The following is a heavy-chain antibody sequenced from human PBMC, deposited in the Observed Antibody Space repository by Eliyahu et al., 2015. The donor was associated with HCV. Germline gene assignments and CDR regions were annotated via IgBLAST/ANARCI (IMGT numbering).Heavy chain of an antibody. D-gene: IGHD3-10*01. CDR2: IRYDGSDK. CDR1: GFTFSNHG. Sequence: QVQLVESGGGVVQRGGSLRLSCEGSGFTFSNHGMHWVRQAPGKGLEWVALIRYDGSDKYYADSVKGRFTISRDNFKNTLYLQMQSLRPGDTAVYYCARDGLTVVRGVIGGDYGMDVWGQGTTVTVAS. V-gene: IGHV3-30*02. CDR3: ARDGLTVVRGVIGGDYGMDV. J-gene: IGHJ6*02.